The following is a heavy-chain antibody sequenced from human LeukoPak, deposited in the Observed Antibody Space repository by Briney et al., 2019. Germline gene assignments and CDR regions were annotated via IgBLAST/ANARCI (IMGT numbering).Heavy chain of an antibody. V-gene: IGHV4-39*01. CDR3: ARGPPRYSGSYLTNSHQFDP. D-gene: IGHD1-26*01. J-gene: IGHJ5*02. CDR1: GGSIGSSSYY. CDR2: IYYSGST. Sequence: PSETLSLTCTVSGGSIGSSSYYWGWIRQPPGNGLEWIGSIYYSGSTYYNPSLKSRVTISVDTSKNQFSLKLSSVTAADTAVYYCARGPPRYSGSYLTNSHQFDPWGQGTLVTVSS.